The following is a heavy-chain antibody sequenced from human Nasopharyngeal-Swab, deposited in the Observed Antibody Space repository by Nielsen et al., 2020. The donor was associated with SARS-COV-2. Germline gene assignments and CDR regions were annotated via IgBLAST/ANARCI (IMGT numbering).Heavy chain of an antibody. J-gene: IGHJ3*02. D-gene: IGHD3-22*01. CDR3: AKDRNTMIVVVITGQGAFDI. V-gene: IGHV1-8*01. CDR1: GYTFINHD. CDR2: MSPNSGNT. Sequence: ASVKVSCKASGYTFINHDINWVRQSTGQGLEWMGWMSPNSGNTGYAQKFQGRVTMTRNTSTSTAYLELSSLRAEDTAVYYCAKDRNTMIVVVITGQGAFDIWGQGTMVTVSS.